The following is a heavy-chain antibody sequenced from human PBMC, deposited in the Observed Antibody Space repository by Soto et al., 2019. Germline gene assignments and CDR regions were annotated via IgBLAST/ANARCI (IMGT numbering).Heavy chain of an antibody. CDR1: GGSISSSYW. CDR3: VTSLNYDFWRDGGRHYYFDY. V-gene: IGHV4-4*02. CDR2: IYHSGST. J-gene: IGHJ4*02. D-gene: IGHD3-3*01. Sequence: QVQLQESGPGLVTPSGTLSLTCAVSGGSISSSYWWNWVRQPPGKGLEWIGKIYHSGSTNYNPSLKNRATIAVDKSNNQFSLRLSSVTAADTAVYFCVTSLNYDFWRDGGRHYYFDYWGQGTLVTVSS.